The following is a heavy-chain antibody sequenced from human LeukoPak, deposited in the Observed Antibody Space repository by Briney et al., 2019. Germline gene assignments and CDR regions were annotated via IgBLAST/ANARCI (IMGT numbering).Heavy chain of an antibody. D-gene: IGHD3-10*01. Sequence: SETLSLNCTVSDDFTSRFYWSWTRQPPGKGLEWIGHLFLSGATNYSPSLKSRLTMSVDTSKMHFSLRLTSVTAADTAVYFCARVDPLGFFDYWGQAMLVTVSP. CDR3: ARVDPLGFFDY. J-gene: IGHJ4*02. CDR1: DDFTSRFY. V-gene: IGHV4-59*01. CDR2: LFLSGAT.